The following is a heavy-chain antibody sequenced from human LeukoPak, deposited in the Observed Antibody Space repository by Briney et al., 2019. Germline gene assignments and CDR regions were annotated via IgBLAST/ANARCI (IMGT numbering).Heavy chain of an antibody. D-gene: IGHD3-22*01. V-gene: IGHV1-18*01. CDR1: GYTFTSYG. Sequence: ASVKVSCKASGYTFTSYGISWVRQAPGQGLEWMGWISAYNGNTNYAQKLQGRVTMTTDTSTSTAYMELRSLRSDDTAVYYCARVCYDSSGYYCFDYWGQRTLVTVSS. CDR2: ISAYNGNT. J-gene: IGHJ4*02. CDR3: ARVCYDSSGYYCFDY.